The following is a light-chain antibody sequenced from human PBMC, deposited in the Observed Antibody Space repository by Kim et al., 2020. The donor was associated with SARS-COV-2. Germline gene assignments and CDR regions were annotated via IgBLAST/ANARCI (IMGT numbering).Light chain of an antibody. CDR3: QQYNNRWT. CDR2: KAS. J-gene: IGKJ1*01. CDR1: QSIGTW. Sequence: SASVGDRVTVTCRASQSIGTWLAWYQQKPGKAPKLLIYKASTLAIGVPSRFSGSGSGTEFTLTISSLQPDDFAIYYCQQYNNRWTFGQGTKVDIK. V-gene: IGKV1-5*03.